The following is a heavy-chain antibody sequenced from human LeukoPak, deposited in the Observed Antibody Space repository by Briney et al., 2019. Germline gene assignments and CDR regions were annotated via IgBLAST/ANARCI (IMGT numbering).Heavy chain of an antibody. D-gene: IGHD3-10*01. CDR1: GFTFNTYW. V-gene: IGHV3-7*01. CDR2: INEDGREK. Sequence: RGSLRLSGAASGFTFNTYWMTWVRQAPGKGLEWVANINEDGREKYYVDSVKGRIFISRANARHSLSLQMNSPRAEDTTVYYCVRGGFSLDRWGQGTLVTVSS. J-gene: IGHJ5*02. CDR3: VRGGFSLDR.